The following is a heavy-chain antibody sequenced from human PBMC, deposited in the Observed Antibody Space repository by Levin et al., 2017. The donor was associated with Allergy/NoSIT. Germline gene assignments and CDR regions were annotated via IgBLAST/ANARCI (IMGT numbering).Heavy chain of an antibody. CDR2: IYYSGST. CDR1: GGSISSGDYY. D-gene: IGHD3-10*01. J-gene: IGHJ4*02. CDR3: ARGREGYCGSGSYHAPLFDY. V-gene: IGHV4-30-4*01. Sequence: SETLSLTCTVSGGSISSGDYYWSWIRQPPGKGLEWIGYIYYSGSTYYNPSLKSRVTISVDTSKNQFPLKLSSVTAADTAVYYLARGREGYCGSGSYHAPLFDYWGQGTLVTVSS.